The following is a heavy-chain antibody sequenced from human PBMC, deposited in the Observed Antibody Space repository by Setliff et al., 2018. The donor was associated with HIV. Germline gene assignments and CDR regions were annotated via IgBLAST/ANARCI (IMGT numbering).Heavy chain of an antibody. D-gene: IGHD3-10*01. CDR1: GLTFNRYW. CDR2: IRSKAYGGTT. V-gene: IGHV3-49*04. J-gene: IGHJ4*02. CDR3: TPTDYGGSDY. Sequence: PGGSLRLSCVASGLTFNRYWMSWVRQVPGKGLEWVSFIRSKAYGGTTEYAASVKGRFTISRDDSKSIAYLQMNSLKTEDTAVYYCTPTDYGGSDYWGQGTLVTVSS.